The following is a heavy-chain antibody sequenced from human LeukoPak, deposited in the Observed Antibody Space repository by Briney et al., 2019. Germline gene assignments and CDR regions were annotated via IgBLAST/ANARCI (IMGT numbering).Heavy chain of an antibody. CDR3: ARDRYVVVPAAVDWFDP. D-gene: IGHD2-2*01. J-gene: IGHJ5*02. Sequence: SVKVSCKASGGTFSSYAISWVRQAPGQGLEWMGGIIPIFGTANYAQKFQGRVTITADESTSTAYMELSSLRSEDTAVYYCARDRYVVVPAAVDWFDPWGQGTLVTVSS. CDR2: IIPIFGTA. CDR1: GGTFSSYA. V-gene: IGHV1-69*13.